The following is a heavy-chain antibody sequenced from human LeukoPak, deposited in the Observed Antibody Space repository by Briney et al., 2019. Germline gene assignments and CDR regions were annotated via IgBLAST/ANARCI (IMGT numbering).Heavy chain of an antibody. D-gene: IGHD3-22*01. J-gene: IGHJ4*02. Sequence: GESLKISCKGSGYSFTSYWIGWVRQMPGKGLEWMGIIYPGDSDTRYSPSFQGQVTISADKSISTAYLQWSSLKASDTAMYYCARQDYYYDSSGYAFDYWGQGTLVTVSS. CDR2: IYPGDSDT. V-gene: IGHV5-51*01. CDR3: ARQDYYYDSSGYAFDY. CDR1: GYSFTSYW.